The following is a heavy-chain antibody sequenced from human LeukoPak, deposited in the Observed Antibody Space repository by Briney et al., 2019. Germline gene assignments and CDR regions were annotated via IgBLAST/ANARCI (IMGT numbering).Heavy chain of an antibody. J-gene: IGHJ4*02. CDR3: ARAADSSSWVFDY. D-gene: IGHD6-13*01. Sequence: TGGSLRLSCAASGFTFSSYAMHWVRQAPGKGLEWVAVIPYDGSNKYYADSVKGRFTISRDNSKNTLYLQMNSLRAEDTAVYYCARAADSSSWVFDYWGQGTLVTVSS. CDR2: IPYDGSNK. V-gene: IGHV3-30-3*01. CDR1: GFTFSSYA.